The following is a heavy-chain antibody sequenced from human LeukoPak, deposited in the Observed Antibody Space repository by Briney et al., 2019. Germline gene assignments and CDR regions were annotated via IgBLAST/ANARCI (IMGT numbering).Heavy chain of an antibody. J-gene: IGHJ3*02. Sequence: PGGSLRLSCAASGFTFSRYSMNWVRQAPGKGLEWVSSITGSAKSTYYADSVKGRFTISRDNAKNTLYLQMNSLRAEDAAVYYCASGNSHAFDIWGQGTMVTVSS. CDR2: ITGSAKST. V-gene: IGHV3-21*01. CDR1: GFTFSRYS. CDR3: ASGNSHAFDI.